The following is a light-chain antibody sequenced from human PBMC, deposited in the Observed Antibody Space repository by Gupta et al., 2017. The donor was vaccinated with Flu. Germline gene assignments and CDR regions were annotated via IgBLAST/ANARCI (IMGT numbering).Light chain of an antibody. CDR3: QSYDTDVAGRV. V-gene: IGLV1-40*03. J-gene: IGLJ2*01. Sequence: QSVLTQPPSVSGALGQRVSISCTGGRSNFGAGYAVHWYRQLPGTVPNLLVTNNTNRSSGVPDRFSASKSGASAALAITGLQTEDEGYYYCQSYDTDVAGRVFGGGTKLTVL. CDR1: RSNFGAGYA. CDR2: NNT.